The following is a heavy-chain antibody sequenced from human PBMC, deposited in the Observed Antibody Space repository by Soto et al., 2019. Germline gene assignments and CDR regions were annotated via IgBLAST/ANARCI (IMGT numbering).Heavy chain of an antibody. CDR2: MQHTGNT. V-gene: IGHV4-4*07. CDR3: AKDVSSRRWFDP. Sequence: ASETLSLTCAVSGASIRSYDWSWIRQPAGKGLEWIGRMQHTGNTNYNPSLKSRVTMSVDTYKNQISLKMTAVTAADTAVYFCAKDVSSRRWFDPCGQGILLTFSS. CDR1: GASIRSYD. D-gene: IGHD3-16*01. J-gene: IGHJ5*02.